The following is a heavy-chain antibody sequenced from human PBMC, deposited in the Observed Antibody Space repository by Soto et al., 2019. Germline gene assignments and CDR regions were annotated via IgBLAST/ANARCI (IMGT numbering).Heavy chain of an antibody. V-gene: IGHV3-64*01. Sequence: EVQLAESGGGLAQPGGSLRLSCAASGFTLSGYAMDWVRQAPGKGLEYVSGLSSNGVGTYYANSVQGRFTISRDNSKNTVYLQMGSLRPEDIAVYYCARRALPDFYYMDVWGKGTTVTVSS. CDR2: LSSNGVGT. J-gene: IGHJ6*03. CDR1: GFTLSGYA. CDR3: ARRALPDFYYMDV.